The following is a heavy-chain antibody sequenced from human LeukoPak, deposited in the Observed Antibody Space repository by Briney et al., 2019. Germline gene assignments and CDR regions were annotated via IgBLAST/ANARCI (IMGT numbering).Heavy chain of an antibody. CDR1: GSSISSYY. D-gene: IGHD2-8*01. CDR3: ARDVLTGNDY. V-gene: IGHV4-59*01. Sequence: PSETLSLTCTVSGSSISSYYWSWIRQPPGKGLEWIGYIYYSGSTNYNPSLKSRVTISVDTSKNQFSLKLSSVTAADTAVYYCARDVLTGNDYWGQGTLVTVSS. CDR2: IYYSGST. J-gene: IGHJ4*02.